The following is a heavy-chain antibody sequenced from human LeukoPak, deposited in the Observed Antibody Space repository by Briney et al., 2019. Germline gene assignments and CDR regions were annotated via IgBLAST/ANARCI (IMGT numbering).Heavy chain of an antibody. D-gene: IGHD2/OR15-2a*01. CDR3: AREIVQARDY. J-gene: IGHJ4*02. Sequence: ASVKVSCKASGYTFTSYDINWVRQAPGQGLEWMGWINPNSGGTNYAQKFQGRVTMTRDTSISTAYMELSRLRSDDTAVYYCAREIVQARDYWGQGTLVTVSS. V-gene: IGHV1-2*02. CDR2: INPNSGGT. CDR1: GYTFTSYD.